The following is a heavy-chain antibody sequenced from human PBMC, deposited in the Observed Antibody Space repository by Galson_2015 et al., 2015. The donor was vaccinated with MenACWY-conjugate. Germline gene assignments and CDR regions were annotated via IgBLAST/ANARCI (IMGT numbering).Heavy chain of an antibody. D-gene: IGHD3-3*02. CDR1: GGSINSSY. CDR3: ARGVNLASMAGY. CDR2: MYYSGSA. J-gene: IGHJ4*02. Sequence: ETLSLTCTVSGGSINSSYRSWIRQPPGKGLEWIGYMYYSGSANYNPSLKSRVTISVDTSKNQFSLTMTSVTAADTAVYYCARGVNLASMAGYWGQGTLVTVSS. V-gene: IGHV4-59*01.